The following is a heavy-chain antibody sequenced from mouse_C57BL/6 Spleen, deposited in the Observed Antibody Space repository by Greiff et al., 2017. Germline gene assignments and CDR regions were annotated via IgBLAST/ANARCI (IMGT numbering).Heavy chain of an antibody. D-gene: IGHD1-1*01. CDR3: ERHAEYYGSSPFAY. Sequence: DVHLVESGGGLVQPGESLKLSCESNEYEFPSHDMSWVRKTPEKRLELVAAINSDGGSTYYPDTLERRFIISRDNTKKTLYLQMSSLSSEDTALYYYERHAEYYGSSPFAYWGQGTLVTVSA. CDR2: INSDGGST. J-gene: IGHJ3*01. V-gene: IGHV5-2*01. CDR1: EYEFPSHD.